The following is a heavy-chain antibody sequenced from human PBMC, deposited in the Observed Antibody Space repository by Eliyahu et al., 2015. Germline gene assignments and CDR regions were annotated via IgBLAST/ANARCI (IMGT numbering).Heavy chain of an antibody. D-gene: IGHD2-21*01. CDR3: ARAAYCGGFCYSDFDH. Sequence: EVQLVQSGAEVKKPGDSLRISCQGSGYSFTSTWIAWVRXMPGKGLEWMGIGYPGHSDTNYSPSFRGQVTFSVDKSINTAYLHWSNLKASDTGMYYCARAAYCGGFCYSDFDHWGQGTLVTVSS. V-gene: IGHV5-51*01. CDR1: GYSFTSTW. J-gene: IGHJ4*02. CDR2: GYPGHSDT.